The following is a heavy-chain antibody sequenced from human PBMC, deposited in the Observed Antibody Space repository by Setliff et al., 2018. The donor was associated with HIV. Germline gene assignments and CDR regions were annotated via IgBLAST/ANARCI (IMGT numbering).Heavy chain of an antibody. CDR3: ATDTAMLQEGTEF. CDR1: GGSISGSNYY. Sequence: SETLSLTCTVSGGSISGSNYYWAWIRQPPGKGLEWIGSSYYSGSTYYNPSLKSRVTISVDTSKNQFSLKLSSVTAADTAIYYCATDTAMLQEGTEFWGQGTLVTVSS. V-gene: IGHV4-39*01. J-gene: IGHJ4*02. D-gene: IGHD5-18*01. CDR2: SYYSGST.